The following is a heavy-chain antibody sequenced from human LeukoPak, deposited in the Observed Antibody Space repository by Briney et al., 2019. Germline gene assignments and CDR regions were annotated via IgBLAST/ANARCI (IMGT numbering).Heavy chain of an antibody. CDR3: AGYCGGDCYPPYYYYGMDV. D-gene: IGHD2-21*02. CDR1: GFTFGYYW. J-gene: IGHJ6*02. Sequence: GGALRVSCAASGFTFGYYWMSWVRQALGKGLEWVANIKQDGSEKYYVDSVKGRFTISRDNAKNSLYLQINSLRAEDTAVYYCAGYCGGDCYPPYYYYGMDVWGQGTTVTVSS. V-gene: IGHV3-7*01. CDR2: IKQDGSEK.